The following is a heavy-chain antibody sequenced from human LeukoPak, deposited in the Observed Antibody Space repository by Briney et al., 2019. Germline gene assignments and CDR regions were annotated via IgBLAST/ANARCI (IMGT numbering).Heavy chain of an antibody. CDR3: ARVWCSSTSCYSYYYYGMDV. CDR1: GYTFTSYG. V-gene: IGHV1-18*01. CDR2: ISAYNGNT. Sequence: GASVKVSCKASGYTFTSYGISWVRQAPGQGLEWMGWISAYNGNTNYAQELQGRVTMTTDTSTSTAYMELRSLRSDDTAVYYCARVWCSSTSCYSYYYYGMDVWGQGTTVTVSS. D-gene: IGHD2-2*02. J-gene: IGHJ6*02.